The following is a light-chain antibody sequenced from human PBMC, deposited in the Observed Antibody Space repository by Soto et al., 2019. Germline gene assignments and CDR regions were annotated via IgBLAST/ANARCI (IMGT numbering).Light chain of an antibody. J-gene: IGLJ3*02. V-gene: IGLV2-14*03. CDR3: TSFTSSSTWV. CDR1: SIDVGGYNY. Sequence: QSALTQPASVSGSPGQSITISCTGTSIDVGGYNYVSWFQQHPGKAPKLKIYEVSNRPSGVSNRFSGSKSGYTASLTISELQAEDEADYYCTSFTSSSTWVFGGGTK. CDR2: EVS.